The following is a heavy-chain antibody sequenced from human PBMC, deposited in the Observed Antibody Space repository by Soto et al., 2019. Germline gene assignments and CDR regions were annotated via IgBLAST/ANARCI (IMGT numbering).Heavy chain of an antibody. J-gene: IGHJ4*02. CDR2: MNPNSGNT. D-gene: IGHD5-18*01. Sequence: QVQLVQSGAEVKKPGASVKVSCKASGYTFTSYDINWVRQATGQGLEWMGWMNPNSGNTGYAQKFQGRVTMTRNISISTAYMELSSLRSEDTAVYYSARAWGYSYGMGYWVQGTLVTVSS. CDR3: ARAWGYSYGMGY. CDR1: GYTFTSYD. V-gene: IGHV1-8*01.